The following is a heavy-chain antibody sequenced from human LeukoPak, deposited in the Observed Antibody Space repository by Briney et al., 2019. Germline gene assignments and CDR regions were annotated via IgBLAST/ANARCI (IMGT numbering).Heavy chain of an antibody. CDR1: GGSISSSSYY. CDR2: IYYSGST. V-gene: IGHV4-39*01. Sequence: PSETLSLTCTVSGGSISSSSYYWGWIRQPPGKGLEWIGSIYYSGSTYYNPSLKSRVTISVDTSKNQFSLKLSSVTAADTAVYYCAGGIAAAGSFYIDYWGQGTLVTVSS. D-gene: IGHD6-13*01. CDR3: AGGIAAAGSFYIDY. J-gene: IGHJ4*02.